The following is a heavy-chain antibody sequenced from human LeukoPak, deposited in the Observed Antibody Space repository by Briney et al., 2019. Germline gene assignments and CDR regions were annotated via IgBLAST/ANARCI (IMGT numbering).Heavy chain of an antibody. V-gene: IGHV3-23*01. CDR3: AKYSWAARPWRFDY. CDR1: GFTFSSYA. CDR2: ISGSGGST. D-gene: IGHD6-6*01. J-gene: IGHJ4*02. Sequence: PGGSLRLSCAASGFTFSSYAMIWVRQAPGKGLEWVSAISGSGGSTYYADSVKGRFTISRDNSKNSLYLQMNSLRAEDTAVYYCAKYSWAARPWRFDYWGQGPLGTVS.